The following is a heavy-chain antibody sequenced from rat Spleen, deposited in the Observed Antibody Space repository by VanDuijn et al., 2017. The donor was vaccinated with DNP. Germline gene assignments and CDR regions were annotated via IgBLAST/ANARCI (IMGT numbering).Heavy chain of an antibody. CDR3: ARLRGYYYAMDA. D-gene: IGHD1-11*01. V-gene: IGHV5-25*01. CDR1: GFTFSNYD. J-gene: IGHJ4*01. Sequence: EVQLVESGGGLVQPERSLKVSCAASGFTFSNYDMAWVRQAPTQGLEWVASISTSGGRTYYRDSVKGRFTVSSDNAKSTLYLQMDSLRSEDTATYYCARLRGYYYAMDAWGQGTSVTVSS. CDR2: ISTSGGRT.